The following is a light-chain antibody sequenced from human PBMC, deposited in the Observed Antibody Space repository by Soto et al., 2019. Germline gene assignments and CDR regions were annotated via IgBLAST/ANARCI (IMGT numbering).Light chain of an antibody. CDR1: QSVSSSW. V-gene: IGKV3-20*01. J-gene: IGKJ5*01. CDR3: QQNGRSQIT. Sequence: EIVLTQSPGILSLSPGERATLSCRASQSVSSSWLGWYQQKPGQAPRLLIYEASSRTTGTTDRFSGSGSGKDFTLNISRLEPEEFAVYYCQQNGRSQITFGQGTRLEIK. CDR2: EAS.